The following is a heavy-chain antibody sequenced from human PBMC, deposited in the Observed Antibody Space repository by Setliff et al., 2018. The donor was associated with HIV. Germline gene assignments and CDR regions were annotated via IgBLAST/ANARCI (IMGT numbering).Heavy chain of an antibody. J-gene: IGHJ4*02. CDR2: IYHSGST. D-gene: IGHD5-18*01. V-gene: IGHV4-38-2*01. CDR3: ARTLRAAAMGYFDY. Sequence: SETLSLTCAVSGYSISSGYYWGWIRQPPGKGLEWIGSIYHSGSTYNNPSLKSRVTISVDTSKNQFSLKLTSVTAADSAVYYCARTLRAAAMGYFDYWGQGTLVTVSS. CDR1: GYSISSGYY.